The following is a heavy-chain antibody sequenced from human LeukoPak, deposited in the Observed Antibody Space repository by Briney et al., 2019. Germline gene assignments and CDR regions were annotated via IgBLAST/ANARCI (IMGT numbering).Heavy chain of an antibody. J-gene: IGHJ4*02. Sequence: ASVKVSCKASGYSFTSYGFNWVRQAPGQGLEWMGWMSAYNGKTNYAQNLQGRVTMTTDTSTSTAYMELRSLRSDDTAVYYCIWLGTRDTYDYWGQGTLVTVSS. CDR1: GYSFTSYG. D-gene: IGHD3-9*01. CDR2: MSAYNGKT. CDR3: IWLGTRDTYDY. V-gene: IGHV1-18*01.